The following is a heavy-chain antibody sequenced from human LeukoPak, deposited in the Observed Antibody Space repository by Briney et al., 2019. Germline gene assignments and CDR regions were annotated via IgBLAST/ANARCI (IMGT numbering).Heavy chain of an antibody. J-gene: IGHJ4*02. D-gene: IGHD3-22*01. CDR2: ISGSGGNT. CDR1: GFTFSSYA. CDR3: AKARAPPNYYDSSGYYWADWASIDY. V-gene: IGHV3-23*01. Sequence: GGSLRLSCAASGFTFSSYAMSWVRQAPGKGLEWVSAISGSGGNTYYADSVKGRFTISRDNSKNTLYLQMNSLRAEDTAVYYCAKARAPPNYYDSSGYYWADWASIDYWGQGTLVTVSS.